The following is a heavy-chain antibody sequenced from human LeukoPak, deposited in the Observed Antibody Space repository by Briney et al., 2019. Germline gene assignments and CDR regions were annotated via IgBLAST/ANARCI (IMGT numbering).Heavy chain of an antibody. D-gene: IGHD1-20*01. CDR3: AKDGSNCSLDAFDI. V-gene: IGHV3-21*04. J-gene: IGHJ3*02. CDR2: ISSSSSYI. Sequence: GGPLRLSCAASGFTFSSYSMNWVRQAPGKGLEWVSSISSSSSYIYYADSVKGRFTVSRDNAKNSLYLQMDNLRAEDTAVYYCAKDGSNCSLDAFDIWGQGTMVTVSS. CDR1: GFTFSSYS.